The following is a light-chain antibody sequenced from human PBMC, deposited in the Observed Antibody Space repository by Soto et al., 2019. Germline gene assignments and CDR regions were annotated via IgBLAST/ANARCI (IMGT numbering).Light chain of an antibody. Sequence: EIVMTQSPATLSVSPGERATLSFRASQSVSGNLAGCQQRPGQAPMLLIYGASTRATGIPARFSGSGSGTELTPTISSLQSEDFAGYYCKQYNNWPPLTFGGGTKVEIK. CDR2: GAS. J-gene: IGKJ4*01. V-gene: IGKV3-15*01. CDR1: QSVSGN. CDR3: KQYNNWPPLT.